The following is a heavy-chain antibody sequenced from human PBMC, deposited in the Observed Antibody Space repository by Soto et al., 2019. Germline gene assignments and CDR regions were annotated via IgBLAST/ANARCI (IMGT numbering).Heavy chain of an antibody. Sequence: ASVKVSCKASGYTFTSYGISWVRQAPGQGLEWMGWISAYNGNTNYARKLQGRVTMTTDTSTSTAYMELRSLRSDDTAVYYCARRSPCSGGGCYFDYWGQGTLVTVSS. V-gene: IGHV1-18*01. D-gene: IGHD2-15*01. CDR2: ISAYNGNT. J-gene: IGHJ4*02. CDR1: GYTFTSYG. CDR3: ARRSPCSGGGCYFDY.